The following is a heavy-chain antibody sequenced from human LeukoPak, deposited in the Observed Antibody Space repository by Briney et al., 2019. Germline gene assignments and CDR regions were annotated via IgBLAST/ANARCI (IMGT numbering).Heavy chain of an antibody. CDR1: GGSISSYY. V-gene: IGHV4-59*08. CDR2: IYYSGST. CDR3: ARSSFYSSSWYFDY. D-gene: IGHD6-13*01. J-gene: IGHJ4*02. Sequence: PSETLSLTCTVSGGSISSYYWSWIRQPPGKGLEWIGYIYYSGSTNYNPSLKSRVTISVDTSKNQFSLKLSSVTAADTAVYYCARSSFYSSSWYFDYWGQGTLVTVSS.